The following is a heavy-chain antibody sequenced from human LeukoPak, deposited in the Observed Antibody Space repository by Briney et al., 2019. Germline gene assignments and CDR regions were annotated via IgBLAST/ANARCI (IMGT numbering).Heavy chain of an antibody. CDR1: AYSISSGYY. J-gene: IGHJ4*02. D-gene: IGHD2-2*01. V-gene: IGHV4-38-2*02. Sequence: SETLSLTCTVSAYSISSGYYWGWIRQPPGKGLEWIGSIFHSGNSYYNPSLKSRVTMSVDTSKNQFSLKLSSVTAADTAVYYCARGRHCSSTSCYPNFDYWGQGTLVTVSS. CDR2: IFHSGNS. CDR3: ARGRHCSSTSCYPNFDY.